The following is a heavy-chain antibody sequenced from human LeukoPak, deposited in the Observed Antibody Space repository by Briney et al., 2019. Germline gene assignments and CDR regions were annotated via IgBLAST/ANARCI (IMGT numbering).Heavy chain of an antibody. J-gene: IGHJ6*03. CDR1: GFTFSSYG. Sequence: SGGTLRLSCAASGFTFSSYGMSWVRQAPGKGLEWIGSIYHSGSTYYNPSLKSRVTISVDTSKNQFSLKLSSVTAADTAVYYCARDSAWIQLWSYYYYYYMDVWGKGTTVTVSS. CDR3: ARDSAWIQLWSYYYYYYMDV. CDR2: IYHSGST. V-gene: IGHV4-38-2*02. D-gene: IGHD5-18*01.